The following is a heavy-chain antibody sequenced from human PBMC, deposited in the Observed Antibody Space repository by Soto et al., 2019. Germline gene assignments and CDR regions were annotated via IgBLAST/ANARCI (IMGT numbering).Heavy chain of an antibody. CDR2: INPNSGGT. Sequence: ASVKVSCKASGYTFTGYYMHWVRQAPGQGLEWMGWINPNSGGTNYAQKFQGRVTMTRDTSISTAYMELSRLRSDDTAVYYCARDDSAAAGNWFDPWGQGTLVTVSS. J-gene: IGHJ5*02. D-gene: IGHD6-13*01. CDR1: GYTFTGYY. V-gene: IGHV1-2*02. CDR3: ARDDSAAAGNWFDP.